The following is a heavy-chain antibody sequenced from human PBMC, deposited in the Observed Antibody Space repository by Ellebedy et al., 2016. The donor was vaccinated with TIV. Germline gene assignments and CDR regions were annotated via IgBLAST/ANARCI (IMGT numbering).Heavy chain of an antibody. CDR3: ARVVSRGPSFDL. V-gene: IGHV4-59*01. J-gene: IGHJ4*02. CDR1: GGSTSGYY. Sequence: GSLRLSXTVSGGSTSGYYWSWIRQPPGKGLEWIGYIYCSGNTNYNPSLKSRVTISIDTSREQFSLRLSSVTAADTAVYYCARVVSRGPSFDLWGQGTLVTVSS. D-gene: IGHD3-22*01. CDR2: IYCSGNT.